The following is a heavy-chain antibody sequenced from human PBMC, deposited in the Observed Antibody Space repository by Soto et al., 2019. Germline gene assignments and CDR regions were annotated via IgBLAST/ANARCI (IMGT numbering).Heavy chain of an antibody. Sequence: PSETLSLTCTVSGDSIGTYYWSWLRRTPEKGLEWIGHIFYTGTTKYNPSLSSRVSLSVDTSKRRFSLRLSSMTAADTAVYYCARVYSSNCFDLWGQGAPVTVSS. CDR1: GDSIGTYY. J-gene: IGHJ5*02. D-gene: IGHD4-4*01. CDR2: IFYTGTT. V-gene: IGHV4-59*01. CDR3: ARVYSSNCFDL.